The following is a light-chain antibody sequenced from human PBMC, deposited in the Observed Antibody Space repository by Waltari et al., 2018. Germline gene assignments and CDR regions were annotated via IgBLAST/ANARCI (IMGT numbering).Light chain of an antibody. J-gene: IGKJ2*01. CDR2: KAS. CDR3: QQYNSYSRS. V-gene: IGKV1-5*03. Sequence: DIQMTQSPSTLSASVGDRVTITCRASLGISSCVAWYQQKPGKAPKLLISKASSLESGVPSRFSGSGSGTEFTLTISSLQPDDFATYYCQQYNSYSRSFGQGTKLEIK. CDR1: LGISSC.